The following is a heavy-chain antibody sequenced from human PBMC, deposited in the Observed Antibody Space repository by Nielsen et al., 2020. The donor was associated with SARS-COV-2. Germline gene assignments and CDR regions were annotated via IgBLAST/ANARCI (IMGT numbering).Heavy chain of an antibody. V-gene: IGHV6-1*01. CDR1: GDSVSSNSAA. J-gene: IGHJ6*02. D-gene: IGHD3-16*01. CDR2: TYYRSKWYN. CDR3: ARSGEQTDYYYYGMDV. Sequence: SETLSLTCAISGDSVSSNSAAWNWIRQSPSRGLEWLGRTYYRSKWYNDYAVSVKSRITINPDTSKNQFSLQLNSVTPEDTAVYYCARSGEQTDYYYYGMDVWGPGTTVTVSS.